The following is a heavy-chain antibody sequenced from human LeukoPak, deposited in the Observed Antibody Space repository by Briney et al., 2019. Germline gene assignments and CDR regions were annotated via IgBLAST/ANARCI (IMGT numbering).Heavy chain of an antibody. V-gene: IGHV4-38-2*01. CDR1: GYSISSGYY. CDR3: ARHSGLELRVLKQTDFDY. J-gene: IGHJ4*02. CDR2: IYHSGST. Sequence: SETLSLTCAVSGYSISSGYYWGWIRQPPGKGLEWIGSIYHSGSTYYNPSLKSRVTISVDTSKNQFSLKLSSVTAADTAVYYCARHSGLELRVLKQTDFDYWGQGTLVTVSS. D-gene: IGHD1-7*01.